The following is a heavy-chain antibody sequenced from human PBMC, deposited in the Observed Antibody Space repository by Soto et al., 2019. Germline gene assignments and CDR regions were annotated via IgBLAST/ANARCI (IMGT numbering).Heavy chain of an antibody. J-gene: IGHJ4*02. Sequence: QVQLVQSGAEVKKPGYSVKVSCKASGGTFSSYAISWVRQAPGQGLEWMGGIIPNFGTANYAQKFQGGVTIPAEEPTSTAYMELSSLRSADTAVYDCARGSWRGPFDYWGKGTLVTVSS. CDR1: GGTFSSYA. CDR3: ARGSWRGPFDY. CDR2: IIPNFGTA. D-gene: IGHD3-3*01. V-gene: IGHV1-69*12.